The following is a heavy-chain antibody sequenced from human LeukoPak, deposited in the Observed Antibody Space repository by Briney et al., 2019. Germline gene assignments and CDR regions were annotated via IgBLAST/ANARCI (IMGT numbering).Heavy chain of an antibody. D-gene: IGHD3-9*01. CDR1: GFTFSSYA. J-gene: IGHJ4*02. CDR2: ISYDGSNK. CDR3: ARGGLRYFGWLTFDY. Sequence: PGRSLRLSCAASGFTFSSYAMHWVRQAPGKGLEWVAVISYDGSNKYYADSVKGRFTISRDNSKNTLYLQMNSLRAEDTAVYYCARGGLRYFGWLTFDYWGQGTLVTVSS. V-gene: IGHV3-30*04.